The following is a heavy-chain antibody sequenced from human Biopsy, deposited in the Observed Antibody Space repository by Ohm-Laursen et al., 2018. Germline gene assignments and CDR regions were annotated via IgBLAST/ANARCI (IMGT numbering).Heavy chain of an antibody. CDR3: ARHPTHRIQQIDY. D-gene: IGHD5-18*01. J-gene: IGHJ4*02. Sequence: TLSLTCTVPGGSISRYYWSWIRQPPGKGLEWIGYIYYSGSTNYNPSLKSRVTISVDTSKNQFSLRLSSVTAADTAVYYCARHPTHRIQQIDYWGQGTLVTVSS. CDR2: IYYSGST. V-gene: IGHV4-59*08. CDR1: GGSISRYY.